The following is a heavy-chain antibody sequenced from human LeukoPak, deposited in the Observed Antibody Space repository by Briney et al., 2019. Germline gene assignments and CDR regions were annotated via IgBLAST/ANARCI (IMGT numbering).Heavy chain of an antibody. CDR2: IRSKAYGGTT. J-gene: IGHJ4*02. CDR3: TRVMIVVVAADY. V-gene: IGHV3-49*04. CDR1: GFTFSSYE. D-gene: IGHD3-22*01. Sequence: GGSLRLSCAASGFTFSSYEMNWVRQAPGKGLEWVGFIRSKAYGGTTEYAASVKGRFTISRDDSKNIAYLQMNSLKTEDTAVYYCTRVMIVVVAADYWGQGTLVTVSS.